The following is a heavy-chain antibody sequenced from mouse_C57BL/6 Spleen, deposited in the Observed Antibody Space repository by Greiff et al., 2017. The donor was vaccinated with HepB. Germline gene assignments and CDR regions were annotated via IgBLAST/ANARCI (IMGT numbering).Heavy chain of an antibody. V-gene: IGHV1-69*01. CDR2: IDPSDSYT. D-gene: IGHD2-1*01. Sequence: QVQLQQPGAELVMPGASVKLSCKASGYTFTSYWMHWVKQRPGQGLEWIGEIDPSDSYTNYNQKFKGKSTLTVDKSSSTAYMQLSSLTSEDAAVYYCARERGNYSWAYWGQGTLVTVAA. CDR1: GYTFTSYW. J-gene: IGHJ3*01. CDR3: ARERGNYSWAY.